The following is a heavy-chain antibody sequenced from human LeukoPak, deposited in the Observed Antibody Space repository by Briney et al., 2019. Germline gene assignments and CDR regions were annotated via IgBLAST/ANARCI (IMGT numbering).Heavy chain of an antibody. J-gene: IGHJ3*02. CDR2: ISYDGSNK. D-gene: IGHD6-19*01. CDR3: ARSGVSVAGTRYDAFDI. V-gene: IGHV3-30-3*01. Sequence: GGSLRLSCAASGFTFSSYAMHWVRQAPGKGLEWVAVISYDGSNKYYADSVKGRFTISRDNSKNTLYLQMNSLRAEDTAVYYCARSGVSVAGTRYDAFDIWGQGTMVTVSS. CDR1: GFTFSSYA.